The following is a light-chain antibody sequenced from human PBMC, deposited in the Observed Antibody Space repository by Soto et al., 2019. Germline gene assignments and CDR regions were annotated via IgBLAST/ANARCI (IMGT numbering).Light chain of an antibody. CDR2: KAS. CDR1: QSITSL. CDR3: QQYHDYPLT. V-gene: IGKV1-5*03. J-gene: IGKJ1*01. Sequence: DIQMTQSPSTLSASVGDGVTITCRASQSITSLLAWYQQKPGKVPKLLIYKASRLESGVPSSFSGSGSGTEFSLTVSSLQPDDFATYCCQQYHDYPLTFGQGTKVEIK.